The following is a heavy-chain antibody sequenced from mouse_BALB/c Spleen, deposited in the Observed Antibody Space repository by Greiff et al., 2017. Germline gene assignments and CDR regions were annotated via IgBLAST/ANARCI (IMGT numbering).Heavy chain of an antibody. D-gene: IGHD2-1*01. J-gene: IGHJ4*01. V-gene: IGHV1S135*01. CDR3: ARDGNYGYAMDY. CDR2: IDPFNGGT. CDR1: GYSFTSYY. Sequence: EVQLQQSGPELMKPGASVKISCKASGYSFTSYYMHWVKQSHGKSLEWIGYIDPFNGGTSYNQKFKGKATLTVDKSSSTAYMHLSSLTSEDSAVYYCARDGNYGYAMDYWGQGTSVTVSS.